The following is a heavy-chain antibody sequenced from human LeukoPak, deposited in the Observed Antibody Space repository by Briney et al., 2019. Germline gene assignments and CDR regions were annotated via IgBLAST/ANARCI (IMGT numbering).Heavy chain of an antibody. J-gene: IGHJ4*02. Sequence: ASVKVSCKASGYTFTGYYMHWVRQAPGQGLEWMGRIIPILGIANYAQKFQGRVTITADKSTSTAYMELSSLRSEDTAVYYCARVKTRKHDYRDYYFDYWGQGTLVTVSS. D-gene: IGHD4-11*01. CDR1: GYTFTGYY. CDR2: IIPILGIA. CDR3: ARVKTRKHDYRDYYFDY. V-gene: IGHV1-69*04.